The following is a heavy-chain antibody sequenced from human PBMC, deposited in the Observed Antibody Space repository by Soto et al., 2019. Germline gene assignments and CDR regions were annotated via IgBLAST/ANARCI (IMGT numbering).Heavy chain of an antibody. CDR2: ISYDGNNK. Sequence: QVQLVASGGGVVQPGRSLRLSCAASGFTFSTYGMHWVRQAPGKGLEWVAVISYDGNNKYYADSVKGRFTISRDNSKNTLYLQMSSLRAEDTAVYYCAKSVYNWNDGFFDYWGQGTLVTVSS. J-gene: IGHJ4*02. CDR3: AKSVYNWNDGFFDY. D-gene: IGHD1-1*01. V-gene: IGHV3-30*18. CDR1: GFTFSTYG.